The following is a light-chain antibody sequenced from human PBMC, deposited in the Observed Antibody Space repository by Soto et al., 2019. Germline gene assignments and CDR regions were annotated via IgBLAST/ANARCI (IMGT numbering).Light chain of an antibody. Sequence: DIVVTQSPDSLAVSLGERATINCKSSQSVLYSANNKNYLAWLQQKPGQPPKLLISWASTREFGVPDRFSGSGSGTDFNLTISSLPAEDVAVYYSQQDDSTPTFGQGTRVEIK. CDR2: WAS. CDR3: QQDDSTPT. CDR1: QSVLYSANNKNY. V-gene: IGKV4-1*01. J-gene: IGKJ1*01.